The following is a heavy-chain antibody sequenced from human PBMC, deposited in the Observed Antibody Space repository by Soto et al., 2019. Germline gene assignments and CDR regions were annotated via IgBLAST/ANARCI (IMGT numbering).Heavy chain of an antibody. CDR1: GFSLSTSGMC. CDR3: ARIRGYNSSPEIDY. V-gene: IGHV2-70*11. D-gene: IGHD6-13*01. J-gene: IGHJ4*02. CDR2: IDWDDDK. Sequence: SGPTLVNPTQTLTLTYTFSGFSLSTSGMCVSWIRQPPGKALEWLARIDWDDDKYYSTSLKTRLTISKDTSKNQVVLTMTNMDPVDTATYYCARIRGYNSSPEIDYWGQGTLVTVSS.